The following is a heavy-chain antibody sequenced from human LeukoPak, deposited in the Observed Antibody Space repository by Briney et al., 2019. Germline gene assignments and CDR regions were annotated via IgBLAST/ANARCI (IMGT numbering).Heavy chain of an antibody. D-gene: IGHD7-27*01. Sequence: GGSLRLSCAGSGFTFRNRWATWVRQAPGKGLEWVASTGQYGHDNDYVDSVRGRFTISRDNSKNTLYLQMNSLRAEDTAVYYCAKDPAGDPYDAFDIWGQGTMVTVSS. CDR3: AKDPAGDPYDAFDI. V-gene: IGHV3-7*03. J-gene: IGHJ3*02. CDR1: GFTFRNRW. CDR2: TGQYGHDN.